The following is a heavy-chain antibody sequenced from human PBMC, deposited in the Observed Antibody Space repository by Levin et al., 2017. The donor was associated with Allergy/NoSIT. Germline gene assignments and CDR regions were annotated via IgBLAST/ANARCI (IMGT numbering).Heavy chain of an antibody. V-gene: IGHV3-33*01. Sequence: PGGSLRLSCAASGFTFSSYGMHWVRQAPGKGLEWVAVIWYDGSNKYYADSVKGRFTISRDNSKNTLYLQMNSLRAEDTAVYYCARDNSDGDYPGWFDPWGQGTLVTVSS. D-gene: IGHD4-17*01. CDR1: GFTFSSYG. CDR3: ARDNSDGDYPGWFDP. CDR2: IWYDGSNK. J-gene: IGHJ5*02.